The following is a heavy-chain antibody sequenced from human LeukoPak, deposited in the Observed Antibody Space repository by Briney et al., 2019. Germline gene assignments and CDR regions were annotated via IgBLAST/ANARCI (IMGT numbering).Heavy chain of an antibody. V-gene: IGHV3-64*01. Sequence: GGSLRLSCAASGFTFSSYAMHWVRQAPGEGLEYVSAISSNGGSTYYANSVKGRFTISRDNSKNTLYLQMGSLRAEDMAVYYCARAPAYYDFWSGYSTYYFDYWGQGTLVTVSS. D-gene: IGHD3-3*01. J-gene: IGHJ4*02. CDR2: ISSNGGST. CDR1: GFTFSSYA. CDR3: ARAPAYYDFWSGYSTYYFDY.